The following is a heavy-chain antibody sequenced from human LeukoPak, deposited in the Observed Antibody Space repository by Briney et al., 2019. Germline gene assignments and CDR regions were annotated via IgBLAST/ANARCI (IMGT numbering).Heavy chain of an antibody. CDR1: GGTFSSYA. V-gene: IGHV1-69*06. D-gene: IGHD1-1*01. CDR3: ARDAPETVATLDF. CDR2: IIPIFGTA. J-gene: IGHJ4*02. Sequence: GASVKVSCKASGGTFSSYAISWVRQAPGQGLEWMGGIIPIFGTANYAQKFQGRVTITADKSTSTAYMELGSLRAEDTAVYYCARDAPETVATLDFWGQGTLATVSS.